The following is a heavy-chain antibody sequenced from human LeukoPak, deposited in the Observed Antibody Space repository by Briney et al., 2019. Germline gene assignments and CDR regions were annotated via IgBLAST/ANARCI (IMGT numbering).Heavy chain of an antibody. V-gene: IGHV4-34*01. CDR3: ARGWRAAMVTGAYGP. CDR2: INHSGST. J-gene: IGHJ5*02. D-gene: IGHD5-18*01. Sequence: SETLSLTCAVYGGAFSGYYWSWICQAPGKGLEGIGEINHSGSTNYNPSLRSRVTISVDRSKNQFSLKMRSVTAADTAVYYCARGWRAAMVTGAYGPWGQGTLVTVSS. CDR1: GGAFSGYY.